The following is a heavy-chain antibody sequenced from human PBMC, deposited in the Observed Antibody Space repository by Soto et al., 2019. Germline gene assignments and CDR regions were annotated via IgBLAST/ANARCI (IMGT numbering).Heavy chain of an antibody. V-gene: IGHV3-21*01. Sequence: VQLVESGGGLVKPGGSLRLSCAASGFTFSSYSMNWVRQAPGKGLEWVSSISSSSSYIYYADSVKGRFTISRDNAKNSLYLQMNSLRAEDTAVYYCARDRDYYDSSGYYQPDAFDIWGQGTMVTVSS. CDR2: ISSSSSYI. J-gene: IGHJ3*02. D-gene: IGHD3-22*01. CDR3: ARDRDYYDSSGYYQPDAFDI. CDR1: GFTFSSYS.